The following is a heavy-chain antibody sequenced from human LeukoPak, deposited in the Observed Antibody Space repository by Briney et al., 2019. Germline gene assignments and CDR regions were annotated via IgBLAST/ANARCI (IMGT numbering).Heavy chain of an antibody. CDR2: IYYSGSN. D-gene: IGHD6-13*01. J-gene: IGHJ6*03. V-gene: IGHV4-59*08. CDR1: GGSISNYY. Sequence: PSETLSLTCTVSGGSISNYYWSWVRQPPGKGLEWIGSIYYSGSNNYNPSLKSRVTISVDTSKNQFSLKLSSVTAADTAVYYCARHRYSSSSPFMDVWGKGTTVTVSS. CDR3: ARHRYSSSSPFMDV.